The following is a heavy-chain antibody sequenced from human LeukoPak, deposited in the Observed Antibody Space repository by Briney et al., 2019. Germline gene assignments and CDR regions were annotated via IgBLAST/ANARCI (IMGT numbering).Heavy chain of an antibody. CDR3: ARDLGNGYNFFDY. CDR1: GYSISSGYY. V-gene: IGHV4-38-2*02. D-gene: IGHD5-24*01. Sequence: SETLSLTCAVSGYSISSGYYWGWIRQPPGKGLEWIGSIYHSGSTYYNPSLKSRVTISVDTSKNQFSLKLSSLTAADTAVYYCARDLGNGYNFFDYWGQGRLVTVSS. J-gene: IGHJ4*02. CDR2: IYHSGST.